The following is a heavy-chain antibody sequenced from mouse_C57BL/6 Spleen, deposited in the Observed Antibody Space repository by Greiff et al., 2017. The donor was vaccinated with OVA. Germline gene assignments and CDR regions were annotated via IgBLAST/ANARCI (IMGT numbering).Heavy chain of an antibody. D-gene: IGHD1-1*01. CDR3: ASPLYYGSSYGFFDY. Sequence: VQVVESGAELARPGASVKLSCKASGYTFTSYGISWVKQRTGQGLEWIGEIYPRSGNTYYNEKFKGKATLTADKSSSTAYMELRSLTSEDSAVYFCASPLYYGSSYGFFDYWGQGTTLTVSS. V-gene: IGHV1-81*01. J-gene: IGHJ2*01. CDR1: GYTFTSYG. CDR2: IYPRSGNT.